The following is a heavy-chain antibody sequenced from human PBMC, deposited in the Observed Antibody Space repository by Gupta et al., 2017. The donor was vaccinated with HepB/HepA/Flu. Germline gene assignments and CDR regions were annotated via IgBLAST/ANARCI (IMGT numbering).Heavy chain of an antibody. J-gene: IGHJ4*02. CDR1: GFSLSNSGVG. CDR3: THDLRGAVFDY. D-gene: IGHD3-10*01. Sequence: QITLKESGPTLVKPTQTLTLTCTFSGFSLSNSGVGVGWIRQPPGKVLEWLALIYWDDDKRYSPSLQSRLTITKDTSKNQVVLTMTNMGPLDTATYYCTHDLRGAVFDYWGQGTLVTVPS. V-gene: IGHV2-5*02. CDR2: IYWDDDK.